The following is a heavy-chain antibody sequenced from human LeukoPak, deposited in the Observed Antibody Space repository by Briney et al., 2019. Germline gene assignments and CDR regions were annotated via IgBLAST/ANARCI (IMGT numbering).Heavy chain of an antibody. D-gene: IGHD3-16*02. CDR1: GGSFSDYY. CDR2: INHSGST. V-gene: IGHV4-34*01. CDR3: ARWLTFGGVIAPDAFDI. J-gene: IGHJ3*02. Sequence: SETLSLTCAVYGGSFSDYYWTWIRQPPGKGLEWIGEINHSGSTNYNPSLKSRVTISVDTSKNQFSLKLSSVTAADTAVYYCARWLTFGGVIAPDAFDIWGQGTMVTVSS.